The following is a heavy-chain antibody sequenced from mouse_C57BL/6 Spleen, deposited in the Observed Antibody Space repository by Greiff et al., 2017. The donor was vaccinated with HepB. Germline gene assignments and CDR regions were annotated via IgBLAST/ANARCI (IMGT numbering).Heavy chain of an antibody. D-gene: IGHD1-1*01. Sequence: VQLQESGPGLVQPSQSLSITCTVSGFSLTSYGVHWVRQSPGKGLEWLGVIWSGGSTDYNAAFISRLSISKDNSKSQVFFKMNSLQADDTAIYYCARVYGSSTWFAYWGQGTLVTVSA. V-gene: IGHV2-2*01. CDR2: IWSGGST. CDR1: GFSLTSYG. CDR3: ARVYGSSTWFAY. J-gene: IGHJ3*01.